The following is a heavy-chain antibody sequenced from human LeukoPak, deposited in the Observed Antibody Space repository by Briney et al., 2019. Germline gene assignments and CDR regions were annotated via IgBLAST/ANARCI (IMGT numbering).Heavy chain of an antibody. J-gene: IGHJ5*02. V-gene: IGHV4-34*01. CDR1: GGSFSGYY. CDR3: ARGPGYYDSSGYPGLSTENWFDP. D-gene: IGHD3-22*01. CDR2: INHSGST. Sequence: SETLSLTCAVYGGSFSGYYWSWIRRPPGKGLEWIGEINHSGSTNYNPSLKSRVTISVDTSKNQFSLKLSSVTAADTAVYYCARGPGYYDSSGYPGLSTENWFDPWGQGTLVTVSS.